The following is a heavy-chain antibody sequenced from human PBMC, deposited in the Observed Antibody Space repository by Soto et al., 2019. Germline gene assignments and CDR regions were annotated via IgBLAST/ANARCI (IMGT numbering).Heavy chain of an antibody. CDR2: ISYDGSNK. V-gene: IGHV3-30*03. D-gene: IGHD5-12*01. Sequence: GGSLRLSCAASGFTFSSYGMHWVRQAPGKGLEWVAVISYDGSNKYYADSVKGRFTISRDNSKNTLYLQMNSLRAEDTAVYYCATGYSGYAPGAFDYWGQGTLVTVSS. CDR1: GFTFSSYG. CDR3: ATGYSGYAPGAFDY. J-gene: IGHJ4*02.